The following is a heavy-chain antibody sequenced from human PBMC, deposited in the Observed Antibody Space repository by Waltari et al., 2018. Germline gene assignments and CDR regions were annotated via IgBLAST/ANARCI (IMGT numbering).Heavy chain of an antibody. CDR3: ARATRGSGSCFDY. Sequence: QVQLVQSGAEVKKPGSSVTVSCTASGGTFSSCAISWVRQAPGQGLEWMGGIIPIFGTANYAQKFQGRVTITADESTSTAYMELSSLRSEDTAVYYCARATRGSGSCFDYWGQGTLVTVSS. D-gene: IGHD3-10*01. CDR1: GGTFSSCA. J-gene: IGHJ4*02. CDR2: IIPIFGTA. V-gene: IGHV1-69*01.